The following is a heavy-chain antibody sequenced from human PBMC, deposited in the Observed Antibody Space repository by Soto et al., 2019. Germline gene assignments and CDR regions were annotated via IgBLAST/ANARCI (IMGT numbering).Heavy chain of an antibody. J-gene: IGHJ4*02. CDR2: LLTTGVT. Sequence: DVHLVESGGGLIQPGGSLGVSCAASGLGGDKLGWVRQAPGKGLEWVALLLTTGVTQYADSVKGRFSVSRDSYTNTQYLQMSSLTVDDTAVYYCARDRVGDGAYSLDFWAQGVLVSVSS. D-gene: IGHD3-10*01. V-gene: IGHV3-53*01. CDR1: GLGGDK. CDR3: ARDRVGDGAYSLDF.